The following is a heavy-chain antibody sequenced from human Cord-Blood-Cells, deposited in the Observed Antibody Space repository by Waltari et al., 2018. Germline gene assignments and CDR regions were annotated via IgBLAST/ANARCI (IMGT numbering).Heavy chain of an antibody. CDR3: ARYCSSTSCYHDAFDI. CDR1: GFTFSSYS. CDR2: ISSSSSYI. Sequence: EVQLVESGGGLVKPGGSLRLSCAASGFTFSSYSMNWVRQAPGKGLEWVSSISSSSSYIYYADSVKGRFTISIDNAKNSLYLQMNSLRAEDTAVYYCARYCSSTSCYHDAFDIWGQGTMVTVSS. V-gene: IGHV3-21*01. J-gene: IGHJ3*02. D-gene: IGHD2-2*01.